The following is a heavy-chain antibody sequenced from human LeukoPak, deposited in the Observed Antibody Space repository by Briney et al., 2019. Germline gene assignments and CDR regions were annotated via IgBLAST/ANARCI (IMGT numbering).Heavy chain of an antibody. CDR3: ARDHKWAFDY. D-gene: IGHD1-26*01. Sequence: HPGGSLGLSCAPSGFTFSDYSMNWVRQAPGRGLEWISYIGLGSGFVSYSDSVKGRFTISRDTARNSVDLQMNSLRADDTAVYYCARDHKWAFDYWGQGTLVTVSS. CDR1: GFTFSDYS. CDR2: IGLGSGFV. J-gene: IGHJ4*02. V-gene: IGHV3-48*04.